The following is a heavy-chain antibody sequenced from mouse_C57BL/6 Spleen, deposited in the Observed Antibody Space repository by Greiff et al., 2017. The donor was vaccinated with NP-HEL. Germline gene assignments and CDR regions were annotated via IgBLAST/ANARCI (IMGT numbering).Heavy chain of an antibody. CDR2: IHPNSGST. CDR3: AREGELGEYFDY. D-gene: IGHD4-1*01. Sequence: VQLQQPGAELVKPGATVKLSCKASGYTFTSYWMHWVKQRPGQGLEWIGMIHPNSGSTNYNEKFKSKATLTVDKSSSTAYMQLSSLTSEDSAVYYCAREGELGEYFDYWGQGTTLTVSS. CDR1: GYTFTSYW. J-gene: IGHJ2*01. V-gene: IGHV1-64*01.